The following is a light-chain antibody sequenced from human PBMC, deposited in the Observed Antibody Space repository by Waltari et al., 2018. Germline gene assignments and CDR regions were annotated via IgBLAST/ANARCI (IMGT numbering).Light chain of an antibody. CDR1: RSVGTY. J-gene: IGKJ1*01. CDR3: QKYVNLPAT. Sequence: SCRASRSVGTYLAWYQQKPGQAPRLLIYGASNRATGIPERFSGSGSGTDFSLTISRLEPEDFAVYYCQKYVNLPATFGQGTKVEIK. CDR2: GAS. V-gene: IGKV3-20*01.